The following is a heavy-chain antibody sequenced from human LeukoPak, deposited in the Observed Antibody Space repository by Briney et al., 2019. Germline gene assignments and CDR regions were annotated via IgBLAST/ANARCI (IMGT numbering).Heavy chain of an antibody. CDR3: VRDPDDDFWSGPFGY. Sequence: SVKVSCRASGGTFSSYAISWVRQAPGQGLEWMGGIIPIFGTANYAQKFQGRVTITTDESTSTAYMELSSLRSEDTVVYYCVRDPDDDFWSGPFGYWGQGTLVTVSS. V-gene: IGHV1-69*05. J-gene: IGHJ4*02. CDR2: IIPIFGTA. CDR1: GGTFSSYA. D-gene: IGHD3-3*01.